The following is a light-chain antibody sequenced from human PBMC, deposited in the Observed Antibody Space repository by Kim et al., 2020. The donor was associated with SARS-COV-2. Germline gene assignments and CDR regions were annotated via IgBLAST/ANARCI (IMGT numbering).Light chain of an antibody. J-gene: IGLJ3*02. CDR3: QSYDSSTWV. Sequence: GKTVTISCPGSSGHIASNYVNWYQQRPGSAPTTVIYGDNQRPSGVPDRFSGSIDSSSNSAALTISRLKTEDEADYSCQSYDSSTWVFGGGTQLTVL. CDR2: GDN. CDR1: SGHIASNY. V-gene: IGLV6-57*02.